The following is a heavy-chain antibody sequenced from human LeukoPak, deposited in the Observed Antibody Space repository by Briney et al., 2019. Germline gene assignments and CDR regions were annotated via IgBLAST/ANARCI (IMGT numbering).Heavy chain of an antibody. CDR3: PIVSWFAP. CDR2: IKSKTDGETT. Sequence: PGGPLRLSCATSGFTFSNAWMTWFRQAPGKGLEWVARIKSKTDGETTDYAAPVRGRFTISRDDSKNTLYLALNSLRSEDTAMYYCPIVSWFAPWGQGTLVTVSS. J-gene: IGHJ5*02. CDR1: GFTFSNAW. V-gene: IGHV3-15*01. D-gene: IGHD6-6*01.